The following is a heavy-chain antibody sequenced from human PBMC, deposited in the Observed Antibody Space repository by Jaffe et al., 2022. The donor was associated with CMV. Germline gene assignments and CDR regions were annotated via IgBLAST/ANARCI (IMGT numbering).Heavy chain of an antibody. J-gene: IGHJ6*02. V-gene: IGHV1-8*01. CDR3: ARERTIVATIRKGSRYYYGMDV. Sequence: QVQLVQSGAEVKKPGASVKVSCKASGYTFTSYDINWVRQATGQGLEWMGWMNPNSGNTGYAQKFQGRVTMTRNTSISTAYMELSSLRSEDTAVYYCARERTIVATIRKGSRYYYGMDVWGQGTTVTVSS. CDR1: GYTFTSYD. CDR2: MNPNSGNT. D-gene: IGHD5-12*01.